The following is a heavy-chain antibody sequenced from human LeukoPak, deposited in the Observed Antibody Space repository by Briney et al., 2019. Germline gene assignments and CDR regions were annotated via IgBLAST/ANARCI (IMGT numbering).Heavy chain of an antibody. J-gene: IGHJ4*02. CDR3: ASGLGYSYGHG. V-gene: IGHV4-34*01. Sequence: SETLSLTCTVSGGSISSYYWSWIRQPPGKGLEWIGEINHSGSTNYNPSLKSRVTISVDTSKNQFSLKLSSVTAADTAVYYCASGLGYSYGHGWGQGTLVTVSS. CDR2: INHSGST. D-gene: IGHD5-18*01. CDR1: GGSISSYY.